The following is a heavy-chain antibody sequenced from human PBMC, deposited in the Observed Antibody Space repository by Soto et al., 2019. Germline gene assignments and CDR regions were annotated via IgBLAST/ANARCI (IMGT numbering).Heavy chain of an antibody. D-gene: IGHD6-19*01. J-gene: IGHJ4*02. CDR3: AIAVAGTGYFDY. Sequence: SETLSLTCTVSGGSISSGDYYWSWIRQPTRKGLEWIGYIYYSGSTYYNPSLKSRVTISVDTSKNQFSLKLSSVTAADTAVYYCAIAVAGTGYFDYWGQGTLVTVSS. CDR1: GGSISSGDYY. V-gene: IGHV4-30-4*01. CDR2: IYYSGST.